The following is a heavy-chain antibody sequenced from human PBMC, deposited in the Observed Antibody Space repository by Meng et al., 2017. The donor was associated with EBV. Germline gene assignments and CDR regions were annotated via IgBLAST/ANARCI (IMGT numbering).Heavy chain of an antibody. J-gene: IGHJ4*02. V-gene: IGHV2-5*02. CDR3: AHIIAARPFDY. CDR2: IYWDDAK. CDR1: GFALITRGVG. D-gene: IGHD6-6*01. Sequence: QISLKVSCPTLVKPTHHLTLTCPVSGFALITRGVGVGWIRQPPGKALEWLALIYWDDAKRYSPSLKSRLTITKDTSKNQVVLTMTNMDPVDAATYYCAHIIAARPFDYWGQGTLVTVSS.